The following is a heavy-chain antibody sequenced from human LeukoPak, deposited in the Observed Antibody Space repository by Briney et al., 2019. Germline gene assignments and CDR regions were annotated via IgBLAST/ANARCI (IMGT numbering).Heavy chain of an antibody. CDR3: TKGGTDGYNYH. Sequence: GGSLRLSCAASGFTFSSYGMNWVRQAPGKGLEWVSGISSSGGGTYYADSVKGRFTISRDNSKNTLYLQMNSLRADDTAVYYCTKGGTDGYNYHWGQGTLVIVSS. V-gene: IGHV3-23*01. D-gene: IGHD5-24*01. J-gene: IGHJ4*02. CDR1: GFTFSSYG. CDR2: ISSSGGGT.